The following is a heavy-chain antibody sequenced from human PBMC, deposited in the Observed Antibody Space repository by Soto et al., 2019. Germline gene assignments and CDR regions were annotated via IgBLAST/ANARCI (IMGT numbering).Heavy chain of an antibody. CDR3: ERSGGLDRDFNY. V-gene: IGHV1-69*12. Sequence: QVQLVQSGAEVKKPGSSVKVSCKASGGTFSSDSFSWVRQAPGQGLEWMGGIIPMFDTPIYAQKFQDRVTITADESTRTAYMQLSSLRSGDTAAYYCERSGGLDRDFNYWGQGSLVTVS. CDR2: IIPMFDTP. D-gene: IGHD2-15*01. J-gene: IGHJ4*02. CDR1: GGTFSSDS.